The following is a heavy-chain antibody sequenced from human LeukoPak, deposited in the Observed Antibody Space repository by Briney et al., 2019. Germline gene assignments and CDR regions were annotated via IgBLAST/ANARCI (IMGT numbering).Heavy chain of an antibody. J-gene: IGHJ4*02. CDR3: ARAYYDILTGYPDNFDY. V-gene: IGHV3-21*01. Sequence: GGSLRLPCAASGFTFSSYSMNWVRQAPGKGLEWVSSISSSSSYIYYADSVKGRFTISRDNAKNSLYLQMNSLRAEDTAVYYCARAYYDILTGYPDNFDYWGQGTLVTVSS. D-gene: IGHD3-9*01. CDR1: GFTFSSYS. CDR2: ISSSSSYI.